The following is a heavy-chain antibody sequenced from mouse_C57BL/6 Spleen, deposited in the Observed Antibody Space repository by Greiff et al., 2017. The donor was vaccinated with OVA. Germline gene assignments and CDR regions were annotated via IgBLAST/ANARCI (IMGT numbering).Heavy chain of an antibody. CDR2: ISAGGGYT. CDR3: ARDRGLTGRVGFDY. CDR1: GFTFSSYA. V-gene: IGHV5-4*01. J-gene: IGHJ2*01. D-gene: IGHD4-1*01. Sequence: EVQLVESGGGLVKPGGSLKLSCAASGFTFSSYAMSWVRQTPEKRLEWVATISAGGGYTYYPDNVKGRFLISRDNAKNNLYLQMSHLKSEDTAMYYCARDRGLTGRVGFDYWGQGTTLTVSS.